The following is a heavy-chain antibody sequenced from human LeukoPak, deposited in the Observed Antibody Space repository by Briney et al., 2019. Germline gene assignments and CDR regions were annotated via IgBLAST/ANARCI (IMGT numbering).Heavy chain of an antibody. CDR3: ARVVSGGSGSYSTIVDYYYYYMDV. Sequence: PSETLSLTCAVSGGSISSSNWWSWVRQPPGKGLEWIGEIYHSGSTNYNPSLKSRVTISVDKSKNQFSLKLSSVTAADTAVYYCARVVSGGSGSYSTIVDYYYYYMDVWGKGTTVTISS. V-gene: IGHV4-4*02. CDR1: GGSISSSNW. J-gene: IGHJ6*03. CDR2: IYHSGST. D-gene: IGHD3-10*01.